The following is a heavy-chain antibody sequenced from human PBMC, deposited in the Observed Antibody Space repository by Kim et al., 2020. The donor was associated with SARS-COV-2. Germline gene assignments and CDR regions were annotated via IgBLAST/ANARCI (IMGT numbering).Heavy chain of an antibody. V-gene: IGHV1-3*01. CDR3: ARVRVAVAGTYPNYGMDV. CDR2: INAGNGNT. CDR1: GYTFTSYA. J-gene: IGHJ6*02. D-gene: IGHD6-19*01. Sequence: ASVKVSCKASGYTFTSYAMHWVRQAPGQRLEWMGWINAGNGNTKYSQKFQGRVTITRDTSASTAYMELSSLRSEDTAVYYCARVRVAVAGTYPNYGMDVWGQGTTVTVSS.